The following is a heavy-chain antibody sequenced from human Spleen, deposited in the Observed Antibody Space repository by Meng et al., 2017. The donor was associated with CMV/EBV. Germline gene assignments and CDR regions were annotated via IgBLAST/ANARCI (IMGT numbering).Heavy chain of an antibody. J-gene: IGHJ5*02. CDR2: IYYSGST. CDR1: GGSISSGDYY. D-gene: IGHD6-13*01. CDR3: ARSDLAAAGYNWFDP. Sequence: QVPLQESGPGLVKPSQTLSLTCTVSGGSISSGDYYWSWIRQPPGKGLEWIGYIYYSGSTYYNPFLKSRVTISVDTSKNQFSLKLSSVTAADTAVYYCARSDLAAAGYNWFDPWGQGTLVTVSS. V-gene: IGHV4-30-4*08.